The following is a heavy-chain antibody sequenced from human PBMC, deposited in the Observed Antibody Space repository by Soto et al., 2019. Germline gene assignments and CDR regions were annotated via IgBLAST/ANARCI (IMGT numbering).Heavy chain of an antibody. D-gene: IGHD3-10*01. Sequence: SETLSLTCTVSGGSISSSSYYWGWIRQPPGKGLEWIGSIYYSGSTYYNPSLKSRVTISVDTSKNQFSLKLSSVTAADTAVYYCARHVVRGGYYFDYWGQGTLVTVSS. CDR3: ARHVVRGGYYFDY. CDR1: GGSISSSSYY. J-gene: IGHJ4*02. V-gene: IGHV4-39*01. CDR2: IYYSGST.